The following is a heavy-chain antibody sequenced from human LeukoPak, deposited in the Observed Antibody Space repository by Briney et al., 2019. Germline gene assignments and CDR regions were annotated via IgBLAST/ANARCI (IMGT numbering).Heavy chain of an antibody. CDR1: GYTFTSYY. CDR3: ARGAQFGDKGSFDY. Sequence: VASVKVSCKASGYTFTSYYIHWMRQAPGQGLEWMGIINPSGGSTSYTQEFQGRITLTRDTSTSTVYMELNSLRYEDTAVYYCARGAQFGDKGSFDYWGQGTLVTVSS. J-gene: IGHJ4*02. D-gene: IGHD4-17*01. CDR2: INPSGGST. V-gene: IGHV1-46*01.